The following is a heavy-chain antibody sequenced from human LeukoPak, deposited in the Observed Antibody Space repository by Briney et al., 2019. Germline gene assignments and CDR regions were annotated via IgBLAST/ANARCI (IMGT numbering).Heavy chain of an antibody. CDR1: GFNFNNAW. CDR3: TRGSNRDDSSDFDC. D-gene: IGHD3-22*01. J-gene: IGHJ4*02. V-gene: IGHV3-15*07. Sequence: GGSLRHSCAASGFNFNNAWMNWVRQAPGKGLEWVGRIRSNAYGGATESAAPVTGRFTISRDDSENTLYLQTNSLKIEDTAVYYCTRGSNRDDSSDFDCWGQGTLVTVSS. CDR2: IRSNAYGGAT.